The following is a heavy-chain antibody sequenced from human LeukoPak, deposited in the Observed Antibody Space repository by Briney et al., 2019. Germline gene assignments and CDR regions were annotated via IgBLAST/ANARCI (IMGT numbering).Heavy chain of an antibody. CDR2: INSDGSST. CDR3: ARVEGDGFGISLYYYYYGMDV. CDR1: GFTFSSYL. Sequence: GGSLRLSCAASGFTFSSYLMHWVRQAPGKGLVWVSRINSDGSSTSYADSVKGRFTISRDNAKNTLYLQMNSLRAEDTAVYYCARVEGDGFGISLYYYYYGMDVWGQGTTVTVSS. J-gene: IGHJ6*02. D-gene: IGHD5-24*01. V-gene: IGHV3-74*01.